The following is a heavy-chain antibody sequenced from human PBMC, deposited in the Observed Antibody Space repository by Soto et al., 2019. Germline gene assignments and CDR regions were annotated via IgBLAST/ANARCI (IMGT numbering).Heavy chain of an antibody. CDR3: ARGVDYDSSGYSPYNWFDP. D-gene: IGHD3-22*01. Sequence: AAVKVSCKASGYTFTSYYMHWVRQAPGQGLEWMGIINPSGGSTSYAQKFQGRVTMTRDTSTSTAYMELSSLRSEDTAVYYCARGVDYDSSGYSPYNWFDPWGQGTLVTVSS. CDR1: GYTFTSYY. CDR2: INPSGGST. V-gene: IGHV1-46*01. J-gene: IGHJ5*02.